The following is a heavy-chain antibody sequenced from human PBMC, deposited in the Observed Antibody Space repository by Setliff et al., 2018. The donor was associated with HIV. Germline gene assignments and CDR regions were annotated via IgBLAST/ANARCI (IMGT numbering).Heavy chain of an antibody. V-gene: IGHV3-74*01. Sequence: GSLRLSCAASGFTFSRFWMHWVRQAPGQGLVWVSGINNDTTTTTYADSVKGRFSISRDNAKNTLYLEMNGLRGEDTAVYYCVIFSYSSGWGQGTLVTVSS. CDR3: VIFSYSSG. CDR2: INNDTTTT. J-gene: IGHJ4*02. D-gene: IGHD1-26*01. CDR1: GFTFSRFW.